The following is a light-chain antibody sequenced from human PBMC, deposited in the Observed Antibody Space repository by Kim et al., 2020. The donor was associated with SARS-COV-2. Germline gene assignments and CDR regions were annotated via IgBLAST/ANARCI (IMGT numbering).Light chain of an antibody. J-gene: IGLJ2*01. Sequence: QSVLTQPASVSGSPGQSITISCTGTSSDVSGYNYVSWYQQHPGKAPKLMIYDVSNRPSGVSNRFSGSKSGNTASLTISGLQAKDEADYYCSSYTSSSIVVFGGGTQLTVL. V-gene: IGLV2-14*03. CDR1: SSDVSGYNY. CDR3: SSYTSSSIVV. CDR2: DVS.